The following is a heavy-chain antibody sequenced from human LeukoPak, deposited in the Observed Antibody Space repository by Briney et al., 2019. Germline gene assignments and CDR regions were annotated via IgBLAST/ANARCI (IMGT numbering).Heavy chain of an antibody. Sequence: ASVKVSCKASGYTFTGYYMHWVRQAPGQGLEWMGWINPNSGGTNYAQKFQGRATMTRDTSISTAYMELSRLRSDDTAVYYCARVRATMIVVVMDFDYWGQGTLVTVSS. J-gene: IGHJ4*02. D-gene: IGHD3-22*01. CDR1: GYTFTGYY. CDR3: ARVRATMIVVVMDFDY. V-gene: IGHV1-2*02. CDR2: INPNSGGT.